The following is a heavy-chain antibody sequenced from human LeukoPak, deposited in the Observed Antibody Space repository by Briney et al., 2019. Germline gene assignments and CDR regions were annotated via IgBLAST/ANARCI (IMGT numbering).Heavy chain of an antibody. D-gene: IGHD5-12*01. CDR3: AKDSGYDYENWFDP. CDR2: ISWNSGSI. V-gene: IGHV3-9*01. Sequence: SGGSLRLSCAASGFTFDDYAMHWVRHAPGKGLEWVSGISWNSGSIGYADSVKGRFTISRDNAKNSLYLQMNSLRAEDTALYYCAKDSGYDYENWFDPWGQGTLVTVSS. J-gene: IGHJ5*02. CDR1: GFTFDDYA.